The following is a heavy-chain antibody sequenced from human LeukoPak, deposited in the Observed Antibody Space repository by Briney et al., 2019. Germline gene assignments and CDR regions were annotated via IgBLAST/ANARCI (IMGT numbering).Heavy chain of an antibody. V-gene: IGHV3-30-3*01. Sequence: GGSLRLSCEASGFTFHEYGFHWVRQAPGKGLEGVAIISYDGNNEYYTDSVKGRFTISRDNPKNTAYLQMNSLRAEDTAVYHCARESFGPNVFDFWGQGTMVTVSS. CDR2: ISYDGNNE. J-gene: IGHJ3*01. D-gene: IGHD3-10*01. CDR1: GFTFHEYG. CDR3: ARESFGPNVFDF.